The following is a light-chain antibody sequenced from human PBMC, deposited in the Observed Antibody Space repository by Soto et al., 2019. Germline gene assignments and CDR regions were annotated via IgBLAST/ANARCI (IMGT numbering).Light chain of an antibody. CDR2: EVS. J-gene: IGKJ4*02. CDR1: QTLRHSDGRTY. CDR3: MQTIRLPLT. V-gene: IGKV2D-29*02. Sequence: DIVLTQTPLSLSVTPGQPASISCKSSQTLRHSDGRTYVYWYVQRPGQSPQLLIYEVSNRFSGVPDRFGGYGAGTDFTLEISRVEAEDFGVYYCMQTIRLPLTFGGGTKVDIK.